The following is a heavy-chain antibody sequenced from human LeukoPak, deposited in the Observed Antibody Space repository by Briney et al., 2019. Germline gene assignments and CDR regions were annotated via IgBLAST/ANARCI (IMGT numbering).Heavy chain of an antibody. CDR3: AHSPLGHSYDYGAFGT. J-gene: IGHJ3*02. D-gene: IGHD5-18*01. CDR2: IYWDDDK. Sequence: ESGPTLVKPTQTLTLTCTFSGSSLSSSGVGVGWIRQPPGKALEWLALIYWDDDKRYSPSLESRLTITKDTSKNQVVLAMTNMDPVDTATYYCAHSPLGHSYDYGAFGTWGQGTMVTVSS. V-gene: IGHV2-5*02. CDR1: GSSLSSSGVG.